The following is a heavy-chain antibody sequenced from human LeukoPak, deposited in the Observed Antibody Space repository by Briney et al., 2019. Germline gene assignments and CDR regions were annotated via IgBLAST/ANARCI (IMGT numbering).Heavy chain of an antibody. CDR1: GGTFSSCA. CDR2: IIPILGIA. D-gene: IGHD1-1*01. V-gene: IGHV1-69*04. J-gene: IGHJ4*02. CDR3: ARWGTTGTTGAFDY. Sequence: ASVKVSCKASGGTFSSCAISWVRQAPGQGLEWMGRIIPILGIANYAQKFQGRVTITADKSTSTAYMELSSLRSEDTAVYYCARWGTTGTTGAFDYWGQGTLVTVSS.